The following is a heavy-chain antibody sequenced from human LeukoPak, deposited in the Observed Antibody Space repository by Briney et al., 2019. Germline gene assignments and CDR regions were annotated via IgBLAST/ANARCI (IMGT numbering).Heavy chain of an antibody. CDR2: IRYDGSNK. CDR3: ARGEGFYGSGSPYLMDV. CDR1: GFTFSSYG. J-gene: IGHJ6*02. V-gene: IGHV3-30*02. Sequence: GGSLRLSCAASGFTFSSYGMHWVRQAPGKGLEWVASIRYDGSNKYYADSVKGRFTISRDNSKNTLYLQMNSLRAEDTAVYYCARGEGFYGSGSPYLMDVWGQGPTVTVSS. D-gene: IGHD3-10*01.